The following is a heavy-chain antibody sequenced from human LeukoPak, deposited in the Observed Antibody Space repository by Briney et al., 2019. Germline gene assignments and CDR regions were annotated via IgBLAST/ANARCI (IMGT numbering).Heavy chain of an antibody. Sequence: PGGSLRLSCAASRFTLSSYWMHWVRQAPGKGLVWVSSINTDGSSTNYADSVKGRFTISRDNAMNTLYLQMNNLRAEDTAVYYCASRTGVYWGQGTLVSVSS. CDR1: RFTLSSYW. CDR3: ASRTGVY. V-gene: IGHV3-74*01. D-gene: IGHD1-14*01. CDR2: INTDGSST. J-gene: IGHJ4*02.